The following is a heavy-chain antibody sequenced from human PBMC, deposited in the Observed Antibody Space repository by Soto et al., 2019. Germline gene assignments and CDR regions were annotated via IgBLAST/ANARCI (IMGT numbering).Heavy chain of an antibody. V-gene: IGHV3-30-3*01. J-gene: IGHJ5*02. D-gene: IGHD3-3*01. CDR1: GFTFSSYA. Sequence: QVQLVESGGGVVQPGRSLRLSCAASGFTFSSYAMHWVRQAPGKGLEWVAVISYDGSNKYYADSVKGRFTISIDNSKNSLYLPMNSLRAEDTAVYYCAREATYYDFWSGAPVDPWGQGTLVTVSS. CDR2: ISYDGSNK. CDR3: AREATYYDFWSGAPVDP.